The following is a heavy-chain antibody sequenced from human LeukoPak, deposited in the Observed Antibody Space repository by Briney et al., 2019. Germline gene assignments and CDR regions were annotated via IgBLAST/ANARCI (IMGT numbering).Heavy chain of an antibody. CDR1: GGSTSTHY. V-gene: IGHV4-4*07. CDR3: ARGGAYYFSFDC. J-gene: IGHJ4*02. CDR2: VYSGGTT. D-gene: IGHD3-22*01. Sequence: SETLSLTCSVSGGSTSTHYWTWIRQPAGKGLEWIGRVYSGGTTNYNPSLKSRVTMSVDTSNHQFSLRLSPVTAADTAAYYCARGGAYYFSFDCWAQGILVTVSS.